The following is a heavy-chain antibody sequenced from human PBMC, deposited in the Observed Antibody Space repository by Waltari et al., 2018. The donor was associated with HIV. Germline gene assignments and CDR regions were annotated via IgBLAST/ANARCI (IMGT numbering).Heavy chain of an antibody. D-gene: IGHD1-26*01. Sequence: QVQLVQSGAEVKKPGASVKVSCKASGYTFTSYGISWVRQAPGQGLEWMGWASAVNANTKYAQELLGGVTMTTDTPTSTASMELRSLRSDETAVYYCARIVGATSLGDYWGQGTLVTVSS. CDR1: GYTFTSYG. J-gene: IGHJ4*02. V-gene: IGHV1-18*01. CDR2: ASAVNANT. CDR3: ARIVGATSLGDY.